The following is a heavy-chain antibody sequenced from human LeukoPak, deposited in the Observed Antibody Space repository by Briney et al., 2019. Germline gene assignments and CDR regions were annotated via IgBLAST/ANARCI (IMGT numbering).Heavy chain of an antibody. D-gene: IGHD1-26*01. J-gene: IGHJ6*03. V-gene: IGHV1-69*13. CDR3: ARDIVSDSGSYRYYYYYYMDV. CDR1: GGTFSTYA. Sequence: SVKVSCKPSGGTFSTYAISWVRQAPGQGLEWMGGIIPIFGTANYAQKFQGRVTITADESTSTAYMELSSLRSEDTAVYYCARDIVSDSGSYRYYYYYYMDVWGKGTTVTVSS. CDR2: IIPIFGTA.